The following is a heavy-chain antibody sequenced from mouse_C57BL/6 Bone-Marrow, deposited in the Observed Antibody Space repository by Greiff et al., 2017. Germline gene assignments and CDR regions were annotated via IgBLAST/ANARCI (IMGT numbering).Heavy chain of an antibody. Sequence: DVQLQPSWAELVRPGASVKLSCTASGFNIKDDYMHWVKQRPEQGLEWIGWIDPENGDTEYASKFQGKATIPADTSSNTAYLQLSSLTSEDTAVYYCTTYDYDYWGQGTTLTVSS. J-gene: IGHJ2*01. CDR1: GFNIKDDY. D-gene: IGHD2-4*01. CDR2: IDPENGDT. V-gene: IGHV14-4*01. CDR3: TTYDYDY.